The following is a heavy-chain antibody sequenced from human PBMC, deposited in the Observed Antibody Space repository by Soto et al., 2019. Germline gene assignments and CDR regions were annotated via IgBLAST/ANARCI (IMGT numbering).Heavy chain of an antibody. Sequence: SETLSLTCTVFGGSISSRLYYWDWIRQPPGKGLEWIGNIYFSGSTYYNPSLRSRVSISVDTSNNQFSLELSSVTAADTAVYFCGRHSREDDSQGRSWRPDAWGTGTLVTFSS. CDR1: GGSISSRLYY. J-gene: IGHJ4*02. V-gene: IGHV4-39*01. CDR2: IYFSGST. D-gene: IGHD4-4*01. CDR3: GRHSREDDSQGRSWRPDA.